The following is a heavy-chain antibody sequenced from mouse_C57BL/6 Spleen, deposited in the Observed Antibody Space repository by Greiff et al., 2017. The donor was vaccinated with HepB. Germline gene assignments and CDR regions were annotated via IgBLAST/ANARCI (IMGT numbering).Heavy chain of an antibody. CDR3: ARSGDSHWYFDV. Sequence: QVHVKQSGAELARPGASVKLSCKASGYTFTSYGISWVKQRTGQGLEWIGEIYPRSGNTYYNEKFKGKATLTADKSSSTAYMELRSLTSEDSAVYFCARSGDSHWYFDVWGTGTTVTVSS. CDR2: IYPRSGNT. J-gene: IGHJ1*03. V-gene: IGHV1-81*01. CDR1: GYTFTSYG.